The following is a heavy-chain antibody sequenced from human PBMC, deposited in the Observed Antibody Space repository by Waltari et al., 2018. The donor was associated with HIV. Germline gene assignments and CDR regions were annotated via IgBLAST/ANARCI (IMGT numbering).Heavy chain of an antibody. D-gene: IGHD5-18*01. CDR2: ISYDGSNK. J-gene: IGHJ6*02. CDR3: AKPAAMASYGMDV. V-gene: IGHV3-30*18. Sequence: QVQLVESGGGVVQPGRSLRLSCAASGLPCSGYGMHWVRQAPGKGLEWVAVISYDGSNKYYADSVKGRFTISRDNSKNTLYLQMNSLRAEDTAVYYCAKPAAMASYGMDVWGQGTTVTVSS. CDR1: GLPCSGYG.